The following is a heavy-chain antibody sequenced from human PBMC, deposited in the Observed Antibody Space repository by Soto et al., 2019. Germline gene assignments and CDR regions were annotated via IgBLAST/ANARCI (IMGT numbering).Heavy chain of an antibody. CDR3: ARDKEGRYYDSSGYYTARYGMDV. J-gene: IGHJ6*02. Sequence: SETLSLTCTVSGGSISSGGYYWSWIRQHPGKGLEWIGYIYYSGSTYYNPSLKSRVTISVDTSKNQFSLKLSSVTAADTAVYYCARDKEGRYYDSSGYYTARYGMDVWGQGTTVTVSS. CDR1: GGSISSGGYY. D-gene: IGHD3-22*01. CDR2: IYYSGST. V-gene: IGHV4-31*03.